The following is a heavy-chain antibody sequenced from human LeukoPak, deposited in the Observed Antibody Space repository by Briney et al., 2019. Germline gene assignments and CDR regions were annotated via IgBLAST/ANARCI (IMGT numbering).Heavy chain of an antibody. V-gene: IGHV3-23*01. CDR3: TKDIVVVPAQGNWFDP. J-gene: IGHJ5*02. D-gene: IGHD2-2*01. Sequence: GGSLRLSCAASGFTFSSYAMSWVRQAPGKGLEWVSSISGNSGSTYYADSVKGRFTISRDTSKNTLYLQMYSLTAEDTAIYYCTKDIVVVPAQGNWFDPWGQGTLVTVSS. CDR1: GFTFSSYA. CDR2: ISGNSGST.